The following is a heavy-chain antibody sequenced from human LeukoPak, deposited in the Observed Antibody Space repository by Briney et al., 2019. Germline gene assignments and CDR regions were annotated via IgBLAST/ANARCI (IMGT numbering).Heavy chain of an antibody. V-gene: IGHV4-4*07. CDR2: IYASGST. CDR1: GDSLSGSY. D-gene: IGHD7-27*01. CDR3: AKVGLNWGSNWYFDL. Sequence: SETLSLTCTVSGDSLSGSYWSWIRQPAGKGLEWIGRIYASGSTAYNASLKSRVTMSVDTSKNQFSLRLTSVTAADTAAYYCAKVGLNWGSNWYFDLWGRGTLVTVSS. J-gene: IGHJ2*01.